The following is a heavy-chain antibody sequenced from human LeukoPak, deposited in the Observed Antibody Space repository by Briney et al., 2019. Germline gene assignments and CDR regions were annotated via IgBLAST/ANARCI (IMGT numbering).Heavy chain of an antibody. D-gene: IGHD3-16*01. Sequence: SETLSLTCTVSGGSISSYYWSWIRQPPGKGLEWIGYIYYSGSTNYNPSLKSRVTTSVDTSKNQFSLKLSSVTAADTAVYYCARAQRLDYDYFDYWGQGTLVTVSS. CDR2: IYYSGST. V-gene: IGHV4-59*01. J-gene: IGHJ4*02. CDR3: ARAQRLDYDYFDY. CDR1: GGSISSYY.